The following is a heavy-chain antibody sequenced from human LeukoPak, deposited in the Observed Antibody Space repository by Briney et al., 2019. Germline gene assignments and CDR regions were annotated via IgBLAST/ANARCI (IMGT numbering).Heavy chain of an antibody. CDR3: AKDLDWGYRYGDYPAGFDS. Sequence: GGSLRLSCAASGSIFSSYAMHWVRQAPGKGLEWVAVLWYDGSSKLYADSVKGRFTISRDNSKNTLFLQMNSLRAEDTAVYYCAKDLDWGYRYGDYPAGFDSWGQGTLVTVSS. V-gene: IGHV3-33*06. J-gene: IGHJ4*02. CDR2: LWYDGSSK. D-gene: IGHD4-17*01. CDR1: GSIFSSYA.